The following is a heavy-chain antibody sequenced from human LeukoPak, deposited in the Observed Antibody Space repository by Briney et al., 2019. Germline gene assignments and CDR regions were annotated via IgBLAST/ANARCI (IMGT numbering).Heavy chain of an antibody. D-gene: IGHD3-16*02. CDR3: ARDPTYVWGSYRPYYFDY. CDR2: INWNGGST. V-gene: IGHV3-20*04. J-gene: IGHJ4*02. Sequence: GGSLRLSCAAPGFTFDDYGMSWVRQAPGKGLECVSGINWNGGSTGYADSVKGRFTISRDNAKNSLYLQMNSLRAEDTALYYCARDPTYVWGSYRPYYFDYWGQGTLVTVSS. CDR1: GFTFDDYG.